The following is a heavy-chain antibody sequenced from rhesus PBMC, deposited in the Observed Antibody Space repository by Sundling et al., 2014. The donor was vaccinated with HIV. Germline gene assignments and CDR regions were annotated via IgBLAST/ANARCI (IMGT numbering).Heavy chain of an antibody. CDR2: IYGNSAST. V-gene: IGHV4-65*02. CDR3: AYGSGRMGLDS. Sequence: QVQLQESGPGLVKPSETLSLTCAVSGGSISSSNWWSWIRQPPGKGLEWIGSIYGNSASTYYNPSLRSRVTISTDTSKNHFFLNLKSVTAADTAIYFCAYGSGRMGLDSWGQGLLVAVSS. J-gene: IGHJ4*01. D-gene: IGHD4-17*01. CDR1: GGSISSSNW.